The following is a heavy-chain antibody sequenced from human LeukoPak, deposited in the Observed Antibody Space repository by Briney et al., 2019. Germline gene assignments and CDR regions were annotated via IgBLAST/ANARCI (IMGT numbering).Heavy chain of an antibody. D-gene: IGHD2-8*01. CDR2: ISGTGGST. Sequence: GGSLRLSCAASGFTFSSYAMSWVRQAPGKGLEWVSAISGTGGSTYYADSVKGQFTISRDNSKNTLYLQMNSLRAEDTAIYYCAKDLDDIVLMVYAALGFDYWGQGTLVTVSS. V-gene: IGHV3-23*01. CDR3: AKDLDDIVLMVYAALGFDY. CDR1: GFTFSSYA. J-gene: IGHJ4*02.